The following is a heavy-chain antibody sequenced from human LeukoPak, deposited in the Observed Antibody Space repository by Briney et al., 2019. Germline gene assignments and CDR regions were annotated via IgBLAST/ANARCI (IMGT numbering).Heavy chain of an antibody. CDR2: INPNSGGT. J-gene: IGHJ5*02. V-gene: IGHV1-2*02. D-gene: IGHD1-14*01. CDR1: GYTFTGYY. Sequence: APVKVSCKASGYTFTGYYMHWVRQAPGQGLEWMGWINPNSGGTNYAQKFQGRVTMTRDTSISTAYMELSRLRSDDTAVYYCARVNRDLARRQYGFDPWGQGTLVTVSS. CDR3: ARVNRDLARRQYGFDP.